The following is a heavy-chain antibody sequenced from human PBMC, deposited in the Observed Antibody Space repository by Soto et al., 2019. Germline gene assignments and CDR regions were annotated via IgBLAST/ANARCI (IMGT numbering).Heavy chain of an antibody. V-gene: IGHV4-39*07. CDR2: IYHSGST. Sequence: SETLSLTCTVSGGSISSSSYYWGWIRQPPGKGLEWIGEIYHSGSTTYNPSLKSRVTISVDKSKNQFSLKLVSVTAADTAVYYCARLQYYYTSGSSLYYFDYWGQGALVTVS. CDR1: GGSISSSSYY. D-gene: IGHD3-10*01. CDR3: ARLQYYYTSGSSLYYFDY. J-gene: IGHJ4*02.